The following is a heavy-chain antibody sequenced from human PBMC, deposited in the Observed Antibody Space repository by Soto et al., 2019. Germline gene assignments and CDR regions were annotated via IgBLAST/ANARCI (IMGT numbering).Heavy chain of an antibody. D-gene: IGHD2-21*02. CDR2: INAVNGNT. V-gene: IGHV1-3*05. J-gene: IGHJ4*02. Sequence: QVQLVQSGAEEKKPGASVKVSCKASGYTFTSYAMHWVRQAPGQRLEWMGWINAVNGNTKYSQKFQGRVTTTRDTTASTAYMELSSRRSEDTAVYYCARAWGVVTAPDYWGQGTLVTVSS. CDR1: GYTFTSYA. CDR3: ARAWGVVTAPDY.